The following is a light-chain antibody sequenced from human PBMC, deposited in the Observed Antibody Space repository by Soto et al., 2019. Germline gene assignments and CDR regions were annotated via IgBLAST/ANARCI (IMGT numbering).Light chain of an antibody. CDR1: SSDVGGYNH. J-gene: IGLJ3*02. Sequence: QSALTQPASVSDSPGQSITISCTGTSSDVGGYNHVSWYQQHPGKAPKLMIYDVTNRPSGVSNRFSGSKSGSTASLIISGLQAEDEADYYCAAWDDSLSCPVFGGGTKLTVL. V-gene: IGLV2-14*01. CDR3: AAWDDSLSCPV. CDR2: DVT.